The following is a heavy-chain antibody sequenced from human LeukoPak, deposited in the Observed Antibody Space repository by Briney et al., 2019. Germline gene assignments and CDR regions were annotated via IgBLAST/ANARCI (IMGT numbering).Heavy chain of an antibody. CDR1: GFTFSDYY. V-gene: IGHV3-11*01. CDR2: VSSSGSTI. D-gene: IGHD3-3*01. J-gene: IGHJ4*02. CDR3: ARDPNYYDFWSGYSDY. Sequence: PGGSLRLSCAASGFTFSDYYMSWIRPAPGKGLEWVSYVSSSGSTIYYADSVKGRFTISRDNAKNSLYLQMNSLRAEDTAVYYCARDPNYYDFWSGYSDYWGQGTLVTVSS.